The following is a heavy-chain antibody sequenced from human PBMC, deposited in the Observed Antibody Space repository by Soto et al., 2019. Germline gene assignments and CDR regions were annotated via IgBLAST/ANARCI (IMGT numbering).Heavy chain of an antibody. CDR2: INHSGST. CDR1: GGSFSGYY. V-gene: IGHV4-34*01. CDR3: AREFPAYDFWSGYYPNAYYYYYMDV. D-gene: IGHD3-3*01. J-gene: IGHJ6*03. Sequence: ETLSLTCAVYGGSFSGYYWSWIRQPPGKGLEWIGEINHSGSTNYNPSLKSRVTISVDTSKNQFSLKLSSVTAADTAVYYCAREFPAYDFWSGYYPNAYYYYYMDVWGKGTTVTVSS.